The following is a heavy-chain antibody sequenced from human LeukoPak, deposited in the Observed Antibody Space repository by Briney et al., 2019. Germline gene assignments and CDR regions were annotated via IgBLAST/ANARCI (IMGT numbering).Heavy chain of an antibody. CDR2: ISGSGGST. V-gene: IGHV3-23*01. CDR1: GFTFSSYG. J-gene: IGHJ4*02. Sequence: GGTLRLSCAASGFTFSSYGMSWVRQAPGKGLEWVSAISGSGGSTYYADPVKGRFTISRDNSKNTLYLQMNSLRAEDTAVYYCAKALYYDILTGYYNFDYWGQGTLVTVSS. CDR3: AKALYYDILTGYYNFDY. D-gene: IGHD3-9*01.